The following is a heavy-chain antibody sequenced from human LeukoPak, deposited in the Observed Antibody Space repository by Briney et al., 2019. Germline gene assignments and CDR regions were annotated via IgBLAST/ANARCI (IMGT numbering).Heavy chain of an antibody. Sequence: GGSLRLSCAASGFTFSSYGMHWVRQAPGKGLEWVAVISYDGSNKYYADSVKGRFTTSRDNSKNTLYLQMNSLRAEDTAVYYCAKDNGDYVLGFDYWGQGTLVTVSS. CDR3: AKDNGDYVLGFDY. CDR1: GFTFSSYG. V-gene: IGHV3-30*18. J-gene: IGHJ4*02. CDR2: ISYDGSNK. D-gene: IGHD4-17*01.